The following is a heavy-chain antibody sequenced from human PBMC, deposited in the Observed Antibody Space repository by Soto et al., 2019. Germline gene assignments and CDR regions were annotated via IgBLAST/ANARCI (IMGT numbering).Heavy chain of an antibody. D-gene: IGHD3-22*01. CDR3: AKVMSAGYYYSSGYYRLPDY. Sequence: QVQLVESGGGVVQPGRSLRLSCAASGFTFSSYGMHWVRQAPGKGLEWVAVISYDGSNKYYADSVKGRFTISRDNSKNTLYLQMNSLRAEDTAVYYCAKVMSAGYYYSSGYYRLPDYWGQGTLVTVSS. V-gene: IGHV3-30*18. CDR1: GFTFSSYG. J-gene: IGHJ4*02. CDR2: ISYDGSNK.